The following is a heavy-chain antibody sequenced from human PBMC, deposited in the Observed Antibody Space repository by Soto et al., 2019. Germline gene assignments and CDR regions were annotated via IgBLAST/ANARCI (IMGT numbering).Heavy chain of an antibody. V-gene: IGHV4-61*01. J-gene: IGHJ5*02. CDR2: MYKTGET. D-gene: IGHD1-26*01. Sequence: PSETLSLTCTVSGGSVSTGMKYWGWVRQPPGKALEFIGYMYKTGETLLNSSLKSRVTLSMETSKNQLSLKLTSMTAADTAVYYCARDMHAGFTHYFDPWGQGTLVTVSS. CDR1: GGSVSTGMKY. CDR3: ARDMHAGFTHYFDP.